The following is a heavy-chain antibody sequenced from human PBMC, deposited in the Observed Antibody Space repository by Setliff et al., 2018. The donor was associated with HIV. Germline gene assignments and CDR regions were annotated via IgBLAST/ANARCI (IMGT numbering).Heavy chain of an antibody. J-gene: IGHJ4*02. CDR1: GYTLTTYA. D-gene: IGHD6-13*01. V-gene: IGHV7-4-1*02. CDR3: ARVGSGWSTFDY. CDR2: FNTETGNP. Sequence: ASVKVSCKASGYTLTTYAISWVRQAPGQGLAWMGWFNTETGNPMYAQGFRGRFVFSLDTSVSTAFLQINRLKAEDTAKYYCARVGSGWSTFDYWGQGALVTVSS.